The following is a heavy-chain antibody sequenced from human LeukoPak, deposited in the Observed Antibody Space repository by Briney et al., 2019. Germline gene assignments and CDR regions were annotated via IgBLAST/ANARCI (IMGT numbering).Heavy chain of an antibody. J-gene: IGHJ3*02. CDR2: ISGSGGST. Sequence: QAGGSLRLSCVASEFTFMTSCMSWVRQAPGKGLEWVSAISGSGGSTYYADSVKGRFTISRDNSKNTLYLQMNSLRAEDTAVYYCAKAPQSYDSSGYYPVVDAFDIWGQGTMVTVSS. CDR1: EFTFMTSC. D-gene: IGHD3-22*01. CDR3: AKAPQSYDSSGYYPVVDAFDI. V-gene: IGHV3-23*01.